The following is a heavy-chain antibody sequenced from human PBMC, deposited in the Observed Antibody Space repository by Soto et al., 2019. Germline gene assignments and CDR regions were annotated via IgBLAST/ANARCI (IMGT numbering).Heavy chain of an antibody. CDR3: AKDPNGDYVGGSEF. CDR2: ISANGGRT. Sequence: GGSLRLSCAASGFTFNNYAMSWVRQAPGKGLEWVSGISANGGRTYYADSVKGRFTVSRDRSKNTLSLQMNSLRAEDTAVYYCAKDPNGDYVGGSEFWGQGTMVTVSS. D-gene: IGHD4-17*01. J-gene: IGHJ3*01. CDR1: GFTFNNYA. V-gene: IGHV3-23*01.